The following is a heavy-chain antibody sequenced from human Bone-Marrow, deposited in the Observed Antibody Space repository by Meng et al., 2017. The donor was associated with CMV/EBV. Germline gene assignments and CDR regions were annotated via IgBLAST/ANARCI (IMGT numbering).Heavy chain of an antibody. CDR2: IRGSGGST. V-gene: IGHV3-23*01. CDR3: ADYGGDYAAFDI. CDR1: GFTFSSYW. J-gene: IGHJ3*02. Sequence: GESLKIPFAASGFTFSSYWMHWVRQAPGKGLEWVSAIRGSGGSTYYADSVKGRFTISRDNSKNTLYLQMNSLRAEDTAVYYCADYGGDYAAFDIWGQGTMVTVSS. D-gene: IGHD4/OR15-4a*01.